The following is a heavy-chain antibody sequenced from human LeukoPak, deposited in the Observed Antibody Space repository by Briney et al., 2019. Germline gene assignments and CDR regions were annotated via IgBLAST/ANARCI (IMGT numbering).Heavy chain of an antibody. Sequence: GGSLGLSCAASGFTFSSYSMNWVRQAPGKGLEWVSSISSSSSYIYYADSVKGRFTISRDNAKNSLYLQMNSLRAEDTAVYYCASESYYYDSSGLAPYWGQGTLVTVSS. J-gene: IGHJ4*02. CDR1: GFTFSSYS. CDR2: ISSSSSYI. V-gene: IGHV3-21*01. CDR3: ASESYYYDSSGLAPY. D-gene: IGHD3-22*01.